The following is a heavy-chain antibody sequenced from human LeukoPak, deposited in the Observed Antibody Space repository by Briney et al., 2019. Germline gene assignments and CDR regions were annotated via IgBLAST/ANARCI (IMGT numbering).Heavy chain of an antibody. CDR1: GFTFSSYG. D-gene: IGHD3-22*01. Sequence: GRSLRLSCAASGFTFSSYGMHWVRQAPGKGLEWVAVISYDGSNKYYADSVKGRFTISRDNSKNTLYLQMNSLRAEDTAVYYCARGRPYYYDSSGYYCDYWGQGTLVTVSS. V-gene: IGHV3-30*03. J-gene: IGHJ4*02. CDR3: ARGRPYYYDSSGYYCDY. CDR2: ISYDGSNK.